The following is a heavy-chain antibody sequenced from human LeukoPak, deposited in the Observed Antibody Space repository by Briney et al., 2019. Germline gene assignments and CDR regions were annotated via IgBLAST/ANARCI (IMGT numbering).Heavy chain of an antibody. CDR1: GYTFTSYG. CDR3: ARIGQSSYGYYFDY. J-gene: IGHJ4*02. CDR2: ISAYNGNT. V-gene: IGHV1-18*01. D-gene: IGHD5-18*01. Sequence: GASVKVSCKAAGYTFTSYGISWVRQVPGQGLEWMGWISAYNGNTNYAQKLQGRVTMTTDTSTSTAYMELRSLRSDDTAVYYCARIGQSSYGYYFDYWGQGTLVTVSS.